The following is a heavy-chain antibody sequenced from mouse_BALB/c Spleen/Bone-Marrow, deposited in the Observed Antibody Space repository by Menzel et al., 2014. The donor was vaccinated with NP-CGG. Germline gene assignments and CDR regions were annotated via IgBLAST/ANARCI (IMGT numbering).Heavy chain of an antibody. Sequence: EAKLVESGGGLVQPGGSLKLSCATSGFTFSYYYMYWVRQTPEKRLEWVAYISNGGDGTYYPDTVKGRFTISRDNAKNTQYQEMSRLKSENTAMYYCARRDGCDAWFAYWGQGTLVTVAA. V-gene: IGHV5-12*02. J-gene: IGHJ3*01. D-gene: IGHD2-2*01. CDR2: ISNGGDGT. CDR3: ARRDGCDAWFAY. CDR1: GFTFSYYY.